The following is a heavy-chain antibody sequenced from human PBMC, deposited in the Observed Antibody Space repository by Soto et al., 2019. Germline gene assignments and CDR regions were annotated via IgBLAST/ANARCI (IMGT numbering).Heavy chain of an antibody. V-gene: IGHV3-9*01. J-gene: IGHJ3*02. Sequence: PGGSLRLSCAASGFTFDDYAMHWVRQAPGKGLEWVSGISWNSGSIGYADSVKGRFTISRDNAKNSLYLQMNSLKNEDTAVYYCTRLNYYASGGHGGFDIWGQGTMVTVSS. CDR1: GFTFDDYA. CDR3: TRLNYYASGGHGGFDI. D-gene: IGHD3-22*01. CDR2: ISWNSGSI.